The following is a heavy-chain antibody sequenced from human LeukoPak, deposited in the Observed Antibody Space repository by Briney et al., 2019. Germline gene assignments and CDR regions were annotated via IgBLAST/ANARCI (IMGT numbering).Heavy chain of an antibody. CDR2: ISSNGGST. Sequence: PGGSLRLSCAASGFTFSSYAMHWVRQAPGKGLEYVSAISSNGGSTYYGNSVEGRFTISRDNSKNTLYLQMGSLRAEDMAVYYCARFYCSTTSCLFDYWGQGTLVTVSS. D-gene: IGHD2-2*01. CDR1: GFTFSSYA. V-gene: IGHV3-64*01. CDR3: ARFYCSTTSCLFDY. J-gene: IGHJ4*02.